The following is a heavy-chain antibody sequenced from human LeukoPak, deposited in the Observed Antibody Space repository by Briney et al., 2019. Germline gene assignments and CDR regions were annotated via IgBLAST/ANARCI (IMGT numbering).Heavy chain of an antibody. D-gene: IGHD3-3*01. CDR1: GGSISSYY. CDR3: ARFTYYDFWSGYSNQGFDY. Sequence: SETLSLTCTVSGGSISSYYWSWIRQPPGKGLEWIGYIYYSGSTNYNPSLKSRVTISLDTSKNQFSLKLSSVTAADTAVYYCARFTYYDFWSGYSNQGFDYWGQGTLVTVSS. J-gene: IGHJ4*02. V-gene: IGHV4-59*01. CDR2: IYYSGST.